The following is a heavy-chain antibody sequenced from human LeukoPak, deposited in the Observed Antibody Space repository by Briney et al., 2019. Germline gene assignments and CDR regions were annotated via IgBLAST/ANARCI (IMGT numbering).Heavy chain of an antibody. Sequence: PGGSLRLSCAASGFTFRKYAMHWVRQAPGKGLEYVSAISNMGGITFYADSGQGRFTISRDNSKNTLSLQMASLKVEDMAVYYCARVGNSGAFDIWGRGTVVIVSS. CDR3: ARVGNSGAFDI. CDR2: ISNMGGIT. CDR1: GFTFRKYA. J-gene: IGHJ3*02. V-gene: IGHV3-64*02. D-gene: IGHD2-21*01.